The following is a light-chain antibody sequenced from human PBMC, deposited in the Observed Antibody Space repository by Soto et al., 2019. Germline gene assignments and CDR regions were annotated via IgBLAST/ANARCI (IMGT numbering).Light chain of an antibody. CDR3: SSYTSSSPL. J-gene: IGLJ1*01. Sequence: QSALTQPASVSGSPGQSITISCTGTSSDVGGYNYVSWYQQHPGKAPKLMIYDVSNRPSGVSNRCSGSKSGNTASLTISGLQAEDDADYYCSSYTSSSPLFGTGTKLTVL. V-gene: IGLV2-14*01. CDR1: SSDVGGYNY. CDR2: DVS.